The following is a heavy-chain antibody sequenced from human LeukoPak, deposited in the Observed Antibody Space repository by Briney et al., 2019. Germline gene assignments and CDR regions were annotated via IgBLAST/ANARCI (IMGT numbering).Heavy chain of an antibody. Sequence: GGSLRLSCAASGFTFSDYYMSWIRQAPGKGLEWVSYISSSGSTIYYADSVKGRFTISRDNSKNTLYLQMNSLRAEDTAVFYCAKRDSSGSYYFDYWGQGTLVTVSS. D-gene: IGHD3-22*01. J-gene: IGHJ4*02. CDR2: ISSSGSTI. CDR3: AKRDSSGSYYFDY. V-gene: IGHV3-11*01. CDR1: GFTFSDYY.